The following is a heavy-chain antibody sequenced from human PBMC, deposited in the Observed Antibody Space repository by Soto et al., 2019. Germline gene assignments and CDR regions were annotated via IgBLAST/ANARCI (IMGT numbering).Heavy chain of an antibody. V-gene: IGHV4-4*02. D-gene: IGHD3-10*01. CDR3: ARAGGSYYYGSGSYFDD. CDR2: IYHSGST. Sequence: QVQLQESGPGLVKPSGTLSLTCAVSGGSISSSNWWSWVRQPPGKGLEWIGEIYHSGSTNYNPSLKSRVTISVDKSKNQFSLKLSSVTAADTAVYYCARAGGSYYYGSGSYFDDWGQGTLVTVSS. J-gene: IGHJ4*02. CDR1: GGSISSSNW.